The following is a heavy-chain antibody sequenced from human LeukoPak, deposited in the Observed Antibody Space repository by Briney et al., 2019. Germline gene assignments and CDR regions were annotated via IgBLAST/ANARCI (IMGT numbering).Heavy chain of an antibody. CDR3: AKSPYYDFWPFDY. D-gene: IGHD3-3*01. V-gene: IGHV3-33*08. Sequence: PGGSLRLSCAASGFTFSSYEMNWVRQAPGKGLEWVAVVSFGDGSTRNYANSVKGRLTISRDNSQNTLYLQMNNLRAEDTAVYYCAKSPYYDFWPFDYWGQGTLVTVSS. J-gene: IGHJ4*02. CDR1: GFTFSSYE. CDR2: VSFGDGSTR.